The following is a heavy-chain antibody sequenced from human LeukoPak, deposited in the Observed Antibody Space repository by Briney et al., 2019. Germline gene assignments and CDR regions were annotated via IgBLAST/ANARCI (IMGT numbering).Heavy chain of an antibody. V-gene: IGHV1-69*05. CDR2: IIPIFGTA. Sequence: GASVKVSCKASGGTFSSYAISWVRQAPGQGLEWMGGIIPIFGTANYAQKFQGRVTTTTDESTSTAYMELSSLRSEDTAVYYCAKTYYDILTGYYSPYYYYYMDVGGKGTTVTVSS. CDR1: GGTFSSYA. CDR3: AKTYYDILTGYYSPYYYYYMDV. J-gene: IGHJ6*03. D-gene: IGHD3-9*01.